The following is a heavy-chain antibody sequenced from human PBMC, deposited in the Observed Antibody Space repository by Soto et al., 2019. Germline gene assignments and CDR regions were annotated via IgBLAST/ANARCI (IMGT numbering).Heavy chain of an antibody. D-gene: IGHD2-2*01. CDR2: IKEDGSEK. V-gene: IGHV3-7*01. CDR3: ARDPAPFVSPGVA. J-gene: IGHJ5*02. CDR1: GFTFSSYW. Sequence: QLVESGGGLVQPGGSLRLSCAASGFTFSSYWMTWVRQAPGKGLEWVANIKEDGSEKYYVDSVGGRFTISRDNAENSLYLQMNSLRAEDTAVYYCARDPAPFVSPGVAWGQGTLVTVSS.